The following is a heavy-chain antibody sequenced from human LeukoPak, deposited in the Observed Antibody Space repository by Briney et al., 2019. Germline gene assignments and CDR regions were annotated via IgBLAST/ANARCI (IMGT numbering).Heavy chain of an antibody. J-gene: IGHJ4*02. CDR1: GGTFSRYA. CDR2: IIPILGTA. Sequence: GASVKVSCKASGGTFSRYAISWVRQAPGQGLEWMGGIIPILGTANYAQKFQGRVTITADKSTSTAYMELRSLRSDDTAVYYCARGLLLSDYWGQGTLVTVSS. CDR3: ARGLLLSDY. D-gene: IGHD2-15*01. V-gene: IGHV1-69*10.